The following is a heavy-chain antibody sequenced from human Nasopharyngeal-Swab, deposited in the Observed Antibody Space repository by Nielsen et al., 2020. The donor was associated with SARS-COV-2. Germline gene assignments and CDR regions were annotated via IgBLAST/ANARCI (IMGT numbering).Heavy chain of an antibody. D-gene: IGHD2-21*02. CDR2: IYSGGST. CDR3: ARDPSCGGDCYPIHFDY. CDR1: GFTVSSNY. V-gene: IGHV3-53*04. Sequence: GGSLRLSCAASGFTVSSNYMSWVRQAPGKGLEWVSVIYSGGSTYYADSVKGRFTISRHNSKNTLYLQMNSLRAEDTAVYYCARDPSCGGDCYPIHFDYWGQGTLVTVSS. J-gene: IGHJ4*02.